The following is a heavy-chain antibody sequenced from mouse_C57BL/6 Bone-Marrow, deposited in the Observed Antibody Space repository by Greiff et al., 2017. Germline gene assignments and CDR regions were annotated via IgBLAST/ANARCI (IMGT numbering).Heavy chain of an antibody. D-gene: IGHD2-1*01. CDR1: GYTFTTYP. V-gene: IGHV1-47*01. Sequence: QVQLQQSGAELVRPGASVKLSCKASGYTFTTYPIEWMKQNHGKSLEWIGNFHPNNDDTKYNEKFKGKATLTVEKSSSTVYLELSRSTSDDSAVYYCARGGKYGWYYFDYWGQGTTLTVSS. CDR2: FHPNNDDT. CDR3: ARGGKYGWYYFDY. J-gene: IGHJ2*01.